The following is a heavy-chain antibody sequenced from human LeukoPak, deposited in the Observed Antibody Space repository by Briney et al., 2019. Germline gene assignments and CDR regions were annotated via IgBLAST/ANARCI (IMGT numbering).Heavy chain of an antibody. CDR2: INPSSGGT. V-gene: IGHV1-2*02. Sequence: ASVKVPCKASGHTFSDYYIHWVRQAPGQGLEWMGWINPSSGGTNYAQKFQDRVTVTRDTSISTAYMELYSLRSDDTAVYYCANRFSGSSWGQGTLVTVSS. D-gene: IGHD6-25*01. J-gene: IGHJ5*02. CDR3: ANRFSGSS. CDR1: GHTFSDYY.